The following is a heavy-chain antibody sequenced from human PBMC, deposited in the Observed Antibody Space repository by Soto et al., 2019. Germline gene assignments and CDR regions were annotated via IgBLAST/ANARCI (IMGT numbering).Heavy chain of an antibody. CDR1: GYTFTGHY. CDR3: GRGRSGQIVVFY. Sequence: ASVKVSCKASGYTFTGHYIHWVRQAPEQGPEWMGEVGPESGATRYAQRFQGRVTMTRDMSITTVYMELNNLSPDDTAVYYCGRGRSGQIVVFYWGQGTPVTVSS. V-gene: IGHV1-2*02. J-gene: IGHJ4*02. D-gene: IGHD1-26*01. CDR2: VGPESGAT.